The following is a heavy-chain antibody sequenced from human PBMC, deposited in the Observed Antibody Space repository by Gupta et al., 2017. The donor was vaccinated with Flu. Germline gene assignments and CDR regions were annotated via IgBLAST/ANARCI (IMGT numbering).Heavy chain of an antibody. CDR3: AKGGGSGWSRHGLNWFGP. V-gene: IGHV3-9*01. CDR2: STWNSGSI. CDR1: GFTFDDYA. Sequence: EVQLVESGGGLVRAGRSLRLSCAASGFTFDDYAMHWVRQVPGQGLDWVSGSTWNSGSIKYGDAVKGRFTISRDNAQNSLYLQMNSLRPEDSALYYCAKGGGSGWSRHGLNWFGPWGQGTLVTASS. J-gene: IGHJ5*02. D-gene: IGHD6-19*01.